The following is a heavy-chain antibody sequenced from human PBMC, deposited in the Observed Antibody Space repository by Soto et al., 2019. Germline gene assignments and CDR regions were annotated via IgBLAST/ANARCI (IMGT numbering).Heavy chain of an antibody. D-gene: IGHD3-22*01. CDR3: AHSGAPYYDNSGKAGGAFDI. CDR1: GFTFSNYG. J-gene: IGHJ3*02. V-gene: IGHV3-23*01. Sequence: EVPLLESGGGLVQPGGSLRLSCVASGFTFSNYGMSWVRQAPGKGLDWVSAISGSGGRTYYADSVKGRFTISRDNSKNTLYLQMDSLRAEDTAVYYCAHSGAPYYDNSGKAGGAFDIWGQGTMVTVSS. CDR2: ISGSGGRT.